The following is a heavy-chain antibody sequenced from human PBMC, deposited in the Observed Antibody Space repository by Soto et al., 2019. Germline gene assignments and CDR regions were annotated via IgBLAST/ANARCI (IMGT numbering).Heavy chain of an antibody. CDR2: IIPMFGTS. J-gene: IGHJ6*04. Sequence: SVKVSCKASGGTFSSYAISWVRQAPGQGLEWMGGIIPMFGTSNYAQKFQGRVTITADESTSTAYMELSSLRSEDTAVYYCARVCVAARGGAAYYYYGREIWGKGNPVNVSS. CDR1: GGTFSSYA. D-gene: IGHD6-6*01. CDR3: ARVCVAARGGAAYYYYGREI. V-gene: IGHV1-69*13.